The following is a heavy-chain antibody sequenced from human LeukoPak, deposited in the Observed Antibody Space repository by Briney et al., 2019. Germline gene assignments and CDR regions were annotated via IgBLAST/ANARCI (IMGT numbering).Heavy chain of an antibody. D-gene: IGHD6-6*01. CDR1: GFIVSANY. J-gene: IGHJ5*02. V-gene: IGHV3-23*01. Sequence: GGSLRLSCAASGFIVSANYMNWVRQAPGKRLEWVSGISGSGDATYYADSVKGRFTISRDNSKNTLYLQMNSLRAEETAVYYCAKLRGLSSSSENNWSDPWGQGTLVTVSS. CDR2: ISGSGDAT. CDR3: AKLRGLSSSSENNWSDP.